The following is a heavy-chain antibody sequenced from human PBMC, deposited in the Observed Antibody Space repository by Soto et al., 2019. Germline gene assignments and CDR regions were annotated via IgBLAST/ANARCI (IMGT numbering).Heavy chain of an antibody. CDR2: IYYSGST. CDR3: ARPDYYGSGSYYNVGAFDI. Sequence: QLQLQESGPGLVKPSETLSLTCTVSGGSISSSSYYWGWIRQPPGKGLEWIGSIYYSGSTYYNPSLKSRVTISVDTSKNQFSLKLSAVTAADTAVYYCARPDYYGSGSYYNVGAFDIWGQGTMVTVSS. V-gene: IGHV4-39*01. CDR1: GGSISSSSYY. D-gene: IGHD3-10*01. J-gene: IGHJ3*02.